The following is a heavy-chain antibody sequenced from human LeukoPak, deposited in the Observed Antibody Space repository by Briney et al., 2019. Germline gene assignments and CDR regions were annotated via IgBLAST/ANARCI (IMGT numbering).Heavy chain of an antibody. Sequence: ASVKVSCKASGYTFTNYPITWVRQAPGQGLEWMGWISGYDGEAMYAQQFQGRVIMTTDTPTSTAYMHLRSLRSDDTAVYCCARRDSNTGFDYWGQGTLVTVSS. CDR1: GYTFTNYP. V-gene: IGHV1-18*01. CDR2: ISGYDGEA. J-gene: IGHJ4*02. D-gene: IGHD5-18*01. CDR3: ARRDSNTGFDY.